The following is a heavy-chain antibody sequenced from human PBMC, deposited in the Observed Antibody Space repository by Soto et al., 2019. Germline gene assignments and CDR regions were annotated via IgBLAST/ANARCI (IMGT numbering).Heavy chain of an antibody. D-gene: IGHD6-13*01. CDR2: IDWNDDK. J-gene: IGHJ4*02. CDR1: GFSLTASGMS. V-gene: IGHV2-70*11. CDR3: ARVISAYDSNWAFDH. Sequence: SGPTLVNPPQTLTVTCTFSGFSLTASGMSVSWIRQPPGKALEWLARIDWNDDKYYIRSLKSRLTISKDTSKNQVVLQLTNVDPVDTGTYFCARVISAYDSNWAFDHWGKGTLVTVSS.